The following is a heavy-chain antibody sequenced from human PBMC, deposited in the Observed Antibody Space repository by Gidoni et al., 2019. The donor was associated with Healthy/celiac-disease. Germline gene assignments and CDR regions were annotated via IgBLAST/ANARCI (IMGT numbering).Heavy chain of an antibody. CDR2: IIPICGTA. Sequence: QLQLVQSGAAVTKPGSSVTVSCKSSAGPFSSYAISWGRQAPGQGLEWMGGIIPICGTANYAQKFQGRVTITADESTSTAYMELSSLRSEDTAVYYCARDLSSTSCYHRCWGQGTLVTVSS. V-gene: IGHV1-69*01. D-gene: IGHD2-2*01. J-gene: IGHJ4*02. CDR1: AGPFSSYA. CDR3: ARDLSSTSCYHRC.